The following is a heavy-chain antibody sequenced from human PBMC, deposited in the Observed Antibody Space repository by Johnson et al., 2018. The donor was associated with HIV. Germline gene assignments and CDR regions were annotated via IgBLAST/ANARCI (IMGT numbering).Heavy chain of an antibody. CDR3: TTADIVGTFDI. CDR1: GFTFSDYY. CDR2: IRSKTDGGTT. J-gene: IGHJ3*02. D-gene: IGHD2-15*01. Sequence: VQLVESGGGLVKPGGSLRLSCAASGFTFSDYYMSWIRQATGKGLEWVSYIRSKTDGGTTEYAAPVKGRFTVSRDDSKNTLYLQMDSLKTEDTAVYYCTTADIVGTFDIWGQGTMVTVS. V-gene: IGHV3-15*01.